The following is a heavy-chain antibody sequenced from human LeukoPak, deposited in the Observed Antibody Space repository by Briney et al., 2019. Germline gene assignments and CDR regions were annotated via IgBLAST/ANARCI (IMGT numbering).Heavy chain of an antibody. V-gene: IGHV1-2*06. D-gene: IGHD6-19*01. J-gene: IGHJ3*02. CDR2: INPNSGGT. CDR3: ARDRIAVAGDAFDI. CDR1: GYTFTSYY. Sequence: GASVKVSCKASGYTFTSYYMHWVRQAPGQGLEWMGRINPNSGGTNYAQKFQGRVTMTRDTSISTAYMELSRLRSDDTAVYYCARDRIAVAGDAFDIWGQGTMVTVSS.